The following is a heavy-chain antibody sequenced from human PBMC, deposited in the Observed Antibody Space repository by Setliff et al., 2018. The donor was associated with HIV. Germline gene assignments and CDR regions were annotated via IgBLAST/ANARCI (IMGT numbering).Heavy chain of an antibody. CDR1: GVSISSTNYY. D-gene: IGHD3-16*01. CDR2: ISGSVNTK. Sequence: LSLTCTVSGVSISSTNYYWGWIRQSPGKGLEWISYISGSVNTKYYADSVKGRFTISRDNSKNTLYLQMNSLRAEDTAVYYCAKEVHVSSYYGMDVWGQGTTVTVSS. CDR3: AKEVHVSSYYGMDV. J-gene: IGHJ6*02. V-gene: IGHV3-11*01.